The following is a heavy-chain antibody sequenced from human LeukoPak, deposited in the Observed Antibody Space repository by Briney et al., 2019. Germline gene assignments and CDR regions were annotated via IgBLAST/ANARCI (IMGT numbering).Heavy chain of an antibody. V-gene: IGHV4-30-2*05. CDR3: ARDTNTGDAFDI. D-gene: IGHD1-14*01. CDR2: IYHSGST. J-gene: IGHJ3*02. CDR1: GGSISSGDYY. Sequence: PSETLSLTCTVSGGSISSGDYYWSWIRQPPGKGLEWIGYIYHSGSTYYNPSLKSRVTISVDTSKNQFSLKLSSVTAADTAVYYCARDTNTGDAFDIWGQGTMVTVSS.